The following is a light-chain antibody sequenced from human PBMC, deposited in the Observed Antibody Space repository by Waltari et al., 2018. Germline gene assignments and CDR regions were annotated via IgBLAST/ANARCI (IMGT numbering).Light chain of an antibody. CDR2: GVS. CDR3: SSYTTRDTWL. CDR1: NSDIGVHNS. Sequence: QSALTQPASVSGSPGQSITISCTGTNSDIGVHNSVSWYQQHPGKAPKLILYGVSKRPSGVSNRFSGSKADNTASLTISGVQAGDEADYYCSSYTTRDTWLFGGGTKVTVI. V-gene: IGLV2-14*03. J-gene: IGLJ3*02.